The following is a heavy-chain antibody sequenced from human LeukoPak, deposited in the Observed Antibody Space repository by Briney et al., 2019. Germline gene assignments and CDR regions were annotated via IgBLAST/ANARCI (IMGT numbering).Heavy chain of an antibody. CDR3: ARDADLGATITGAFDI. CDR1: GFTFSSYW. Sequence: GGSLRLACAASGFTFSSYWMSWVRRAPGKGLEWVASINQEGSEKYYVDSVKGRFTISRDNAKKSLYLQINRLRSDDTAVYYCARDADLGATITGAFDIWGQGTLVTVSS. D-gene: IGHD3-16*01. J-gene: IGHJ3*02. V-gene: IGHV3-7*01. CDR2: INQEGSEK.